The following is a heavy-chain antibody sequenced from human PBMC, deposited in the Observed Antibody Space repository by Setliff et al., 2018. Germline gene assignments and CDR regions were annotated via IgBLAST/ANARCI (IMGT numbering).Heavy chain of an antibody. J-gene: IGHJ4*02. CDR1: GGSISSGDYY. CDR2: IYYSRST. Sequence: SETLSLTCTVSGGSISSGDYYWSWIRQPPGKGLEWIGYIYYSRSTYYNPSLKSRVTISVDTSKNQFSLKLSPVTAADTAVYYCASAEYTDYYFDYWGQGTLVTVSS. D-gene: IGHD1-1*01. CDR3: ASAEYTDYYFDY. V-gene: IGHV4-30-4*08.